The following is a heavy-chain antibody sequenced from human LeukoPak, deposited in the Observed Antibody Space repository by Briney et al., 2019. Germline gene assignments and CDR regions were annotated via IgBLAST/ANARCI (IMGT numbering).Heavy chain of an antibody. CDR3: AREGSSWHKADAFDI. V-gene: IGHV4-59*01. J-gene: IGHJ3*02. D-gene: IGHD6-13*01. CDR1: GGSISSYY. Sequence: SETLSLTCTVSGGSISSYYWSWIRQPPGKGLEWIGYIYYSGSTNYNPSLKSRVTISVDTSKNQFSLKLSSVTAADTAVYYCAREGSSWHKADAFDIWGQGTMVTVSS. CDR2: IYYSGST.